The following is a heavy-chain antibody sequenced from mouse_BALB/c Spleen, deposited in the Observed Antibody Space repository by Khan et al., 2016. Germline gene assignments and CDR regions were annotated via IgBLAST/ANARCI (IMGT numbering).Heavy chain of an antibody. CDR3: ETRNTRVVATMGGY. CDR1: GYTFTNFG. Sequence: QIQLVQSGPELKKPGETVKISCKASGYTFTNFGINWVRQAPGKGLEWMDWINTNTGETTYADDFKGRFAFSLETSASTAYLQISNLNHEHTGRFCVETRNTRVVATMGGYWGRGNPVTVSS. CDR2: INTNTGET. V-gene: IGHV9-1*03. D-gene: IGHD1-1*01. J-gene: IGHJ2*01.